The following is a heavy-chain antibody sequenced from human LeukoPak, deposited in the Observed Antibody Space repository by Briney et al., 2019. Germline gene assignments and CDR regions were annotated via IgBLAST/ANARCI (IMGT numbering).Heavy chain of an antibody. CDR3: ARGRLFRVAARPAGYYMDV. Sequence: SETLSLTCTVSGGSISSYYWSWIRQPAGKGLEWIGRIYTSGSTNYNPSLKSRVTMSVDTSKNQFSLKLSSVTAADTAVYYCARGRLFRVAARPAGYYMDVWGKGTTVTVSS. CDR1: GGSISSYY. CDR2: IYTSGST. J-gene: IGHJ6*03. V-gene: IGHV4-4*07. D-gene: IGHD6-6*01.